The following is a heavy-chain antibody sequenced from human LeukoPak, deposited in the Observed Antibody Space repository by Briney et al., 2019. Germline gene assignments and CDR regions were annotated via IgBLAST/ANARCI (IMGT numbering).Heavy chain of an antibody. V-gene: IGHV4-59*01. Sequence: SETLSLTCTVSGGSTGNYYWSWIRQIPGKGLEWIGYIFNSGSTNYNPSLKSRVTISVDTSKNQLSVKLSSVTPADTAVYYCAKDALGDYGGNRRFDYWGQGTLVTVSS. D-gene: IGHD4/OR15-4a*01. CDR3: AKDALGDYGGNRRFDY. CDR2: IFNSGST. J-gene: IGHJ4*02. CDR1: GGSTGNYY.